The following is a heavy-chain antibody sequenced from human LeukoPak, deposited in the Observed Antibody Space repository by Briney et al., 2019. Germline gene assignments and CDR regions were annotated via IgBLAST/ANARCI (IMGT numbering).Heavy chain of an antibody. CDR1: GYSFTSYW. CDR3: ARLPDYDFWSGSNWFDP. D-gene: IGHD3-3*01. V-gene: IGHV5-51*01. Sequence: GESLKISCKGSGYSFTSYWIGWVRQMPGKGLEWMGIIYPGDSDTRYSPSFQGQVTISADKSISTAYLQWSSLKASDTAMYYCARLPDYDFWSGSNWFDPWGQRTLVTVSS. J-gene: IGHJ5*02. CDR2: IYPGDSDT.